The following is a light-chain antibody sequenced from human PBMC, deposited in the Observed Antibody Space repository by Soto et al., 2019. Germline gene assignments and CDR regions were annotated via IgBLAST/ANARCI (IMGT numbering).Light chain of an antibody. J-gene: IGKJ1*01. V-gene: IGKV1-5*03. CDR2: KAS. CDR1: QSVSRW. CDR3: QQYNDNWT. Sequence: IHITHSPFTLSASVGDRVTITCRASQSVSRWLAWYQQKPGKAPKLLIYKASTLDSGVPSRFIGSGSGTEFTLAISSLQPDDSATYYCQQYNDNWTFGQGTKVDIK.